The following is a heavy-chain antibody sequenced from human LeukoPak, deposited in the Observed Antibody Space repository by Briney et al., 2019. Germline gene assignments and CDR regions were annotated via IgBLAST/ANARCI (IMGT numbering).Heavy chain of an antibody. Sequence: SVTVSCTTSGGTFSIYSVSWVRQASGQGLEWMGGIIPKFGSANYAQRFQGRVTITTDEATTTVYMELSSLRSDDTAVYYCARDNFATSGVKYFQHWGQGTLVTVSS. CDR2: IIPKFGSA. J-gene: IGHJ1*01. V-gene: IGHV1-69*05. D-gene: IGHD3-9*01. CDR3: ARDNFATSGVKYFQH. CDR1: GGTFSIYS.